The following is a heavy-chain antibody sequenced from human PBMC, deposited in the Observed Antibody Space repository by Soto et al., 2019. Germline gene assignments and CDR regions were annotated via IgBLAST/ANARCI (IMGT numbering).Heavy chain of an antibody. D-gene: IGHD1-1*01. J-gene: IGHJ6*02. CDR1: GYSFSTHS. CDR2: INGGNGNT. CDR3: ARGKGMEENYYYYGMDV. Sequence: ASVKVSCKASGYSFSTHSIHWVRQAPGQGLEWMGWINGGNGNTKYSQKFRDRVTITRDASASTGCMELSSLRSEDTAVYYCARGKGMEENYYYYGMDVWGQGTTVTVSS. V-gene: IGHV1-3*01.